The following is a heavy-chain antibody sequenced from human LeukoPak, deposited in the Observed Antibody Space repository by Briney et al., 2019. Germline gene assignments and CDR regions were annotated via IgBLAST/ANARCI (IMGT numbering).Heavy chain of an antibody. CDR3: ARGRCTNGVCYGLDY. J-gene: IGHJ4*02. CDR2: IYHSGST. D-gene: IGHD2-8*01. CDR1: GYSISSGYY. V-gene: IGHV4-38-2*02. Sequence: SETLSLTCTVSGYSISSGYYGGWIRQPPGKGLEWIGSIYHSGSTYYNPSLKSRVTISVDTSKNQFSLKLSSVTAADTAVYYCARGRCTNGVCYGLDYWGQGTLVTVSS.